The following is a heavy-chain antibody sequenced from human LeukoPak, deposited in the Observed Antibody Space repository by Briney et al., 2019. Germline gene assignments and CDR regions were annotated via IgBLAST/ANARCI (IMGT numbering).Heavy chain of an antibody. CDR3: ARSSSSNAYYYYYYMDV. CDR2: ISSSGSTI. D-gene: IGHD1-1*01. J-gene: IGHJ6*03. Sequence: GGSLRLSCAASGFTFSDYYMSWIRQAPGKGLEWFSYISSSGSTIYYADSVKGRFTISRDNAKNSLYLQMNSLRAEDTAVYYCARSSSSNAYYYYYYMDVWGKGTTVTVSS. CDR1: GFTFSDYY. V-gene: IGHV3-11*01.